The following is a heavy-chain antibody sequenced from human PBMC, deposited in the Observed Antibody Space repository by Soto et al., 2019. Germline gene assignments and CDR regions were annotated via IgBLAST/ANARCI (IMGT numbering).Heavy chain of an antibody. J-gene: IGHJ6*02. CDR2: ISGSGGST. CDR3: AKDHKQQLVPDYYGMDV. Sequence: GGSLRLSCAASGFTFSSYAMSWVRQAPGKGLEWVSAISGSGGSTYYADSVKGRFTISRDNSKNTLYLQMNSLRAEDTAVYYCAKDHKQQLVPDYYGMDVWGQGTTVTVSS. CDR1: GFTFSSYA. V-gene: IGHV3-23*01. D-gene: IGHD6-13*01.